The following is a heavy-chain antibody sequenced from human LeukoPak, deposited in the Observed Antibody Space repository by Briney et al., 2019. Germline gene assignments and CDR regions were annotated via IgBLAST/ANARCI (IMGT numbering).Heavy chain of an antibody. CDR3: AKDVGSGYDWFSY. V-gene: IGHV3-30*02. CDR1: GFTFSSYG. D-gene: IGHD5-12*01. J-gene: IGHJ4*02. Sequence: GGSLRLSCAASGFTFSSYGMHWVRQAPGKGLEWVAFIRYDGSNKYYADSVKGRFTISRDNSKNTLYLQMNSLRAEDTAVCYCAKDVGSGYDWFSYWGQGTLVTVSS. CDR2: IRYDGSNK.